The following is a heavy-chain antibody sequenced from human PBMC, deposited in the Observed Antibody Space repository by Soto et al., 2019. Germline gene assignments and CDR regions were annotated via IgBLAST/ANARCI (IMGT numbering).Heavy chain of an antibody. J-gene: IGHJ4*02. CDR3: ARGYFDY. V-gene: IGHV1-18*04. CDR1: GYTFTSYG. CDR2: ISGYNGNT. Sequence: QVPLVQSGAEVKKPGASVKVSCKTSGYTFTSYGVSWVRQAPGQGLEWVGWISGYNGNTNYAQKLQGRVTMTTDTSTATAYRELRGLRSDDTAIYYCARGYFDYWGQGTLVTVSS.